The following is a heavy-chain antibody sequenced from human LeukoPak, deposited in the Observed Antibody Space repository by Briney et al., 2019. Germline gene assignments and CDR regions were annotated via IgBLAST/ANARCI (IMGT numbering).Heavy chain of an antibody. V-gene: IGHV3-23*01. J-gene: IGHJ4*02. CDR2: ISGSGGST. CDR3: AKGNRDPPPGNYYDSSGYYYHDY. D-gene: IGHD3-22*01. Sequence: GGSLRLSCAASGFTFDDYAMHWVRQAPGKGLEWVSAISGSGGSTYYADSVKGRFTISRDNSKNTLYLQMNSLRAEDTAVYYCAKGNRDPPPGNYYDSSGYYYHDYWGQGTLVTVSS. CDR1: GFTFDDYA.